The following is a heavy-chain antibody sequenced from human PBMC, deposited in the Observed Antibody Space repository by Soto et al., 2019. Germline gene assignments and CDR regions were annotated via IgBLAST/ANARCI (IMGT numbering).Heavy chain of an antibody. D-gene: IGHD2-21*02. CDR1: GYTFTSYA. Sequence: GASVKVSCKASGYTFTSYAMHWVRQAPGQRLEWMGWINAGNGNTKYSQKFQGRVTITRDTSASTAYMELSSLRSEDTAVYYCAIVRRTVVTSSASYYFDYWGQGTLVTVSS. CDR2: INAGNGNT. CDR3: AIVRRTVVTSSASYYFDY. J-gene: IGHJ4*02. V-gene: IGHV1-3*01.